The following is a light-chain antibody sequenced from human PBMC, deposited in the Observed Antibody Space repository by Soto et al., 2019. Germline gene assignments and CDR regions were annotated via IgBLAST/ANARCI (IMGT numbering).Light chain of an antibody. V-gene: IGKV3-20*01. CDR1: QSVSRAH. CDR3: QQYGDSPIT. CDR2: DAS. J-gene: IGKJ5*01. Sequence: EIVLTQSPGALSLSPGDRATLSCRTSQSVSRAHLAWYQQKPGQAPRLLIFDASSRAAGIPDRFSGGGSGTDFTLSIRTLEPEDFAVYFCQQYGDSPITFGQGTRLEIK.